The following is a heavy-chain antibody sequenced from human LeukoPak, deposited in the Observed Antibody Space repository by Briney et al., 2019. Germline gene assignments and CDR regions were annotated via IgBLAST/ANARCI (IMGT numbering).Heavy chain of an antibody. J-gene: IGHJ4*02. CDR2: IYYSGST. CDR3: ARGLRVGNTGYYFDY. D-gene: IGHD1-26*01. V-gene: IGHV4-59*01. CDR1: VGSLSSNL. Sequence: PSGTLSLTCPGSVGSLSSNLWSWFRLPLGKVLEWIGYIYYSGSTSYNSSLNSRVTISVDTSKNQFSLNLNSVTAADTAVYYCARGLRVGNTGYYFDYWGQGTQVTVSS.